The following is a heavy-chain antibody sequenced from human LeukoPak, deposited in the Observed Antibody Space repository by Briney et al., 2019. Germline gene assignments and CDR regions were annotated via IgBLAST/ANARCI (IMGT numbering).Heavy chain of an antibody. Sequence: VASVKVSCKASGGTFSSYAISWVRQAPGQGLEWMGGIIPIFGTANYAQKFQGRVTITADESTSTAYMELSSLRSEDTAVYYCARDSKKYYYGSGRFIRGFDYWGQGTLVTVSS. CDR3: ARDSKKYYYGSGRFIRGFDY. V-gene: IGHV1-69*01. CDR1: GGTFSSYA. CDR2: IIPIFGTA. J-gene: IGHJ4*02. D-gene: IGHD3-10*01.